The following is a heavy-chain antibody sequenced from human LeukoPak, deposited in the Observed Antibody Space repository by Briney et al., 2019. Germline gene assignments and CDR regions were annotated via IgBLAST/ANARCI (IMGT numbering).Heavy chain of an antibody. CDR3: ASETVVTREPAYAFDT. CDR2: IYYSGST. Sequence: PSETLSLTCTVSGGSISSSSYYWGWIRQPPGKGLEWIGSIYYSGSTYYNPSLKSRVTISVDTSKNQFSLKLSSVTAADTAVYYCASETVVTREPAYAFDTWAKGQWSPSLQ. CDR1: GGSISSSSYY. V-gene: IGHV4-39*01. J-gene: IGHJ3*02. D-gene: IGHD4-23*01.